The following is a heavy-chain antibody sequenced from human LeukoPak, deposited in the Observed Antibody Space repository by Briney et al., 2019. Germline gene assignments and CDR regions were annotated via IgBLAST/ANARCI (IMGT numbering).Heavy chain of an antibody. CDR3: ARGLYCGGDCSSHYFDY. CDR2: INPNSGGT. D-gene: IGHD2-21*02. Sequence: ASVKVSCKASGYSFTSYGLTWVRQAPGQGLEWMGWINPNSGGTNYAQKFQGWVTMTRDTSISTAYMELSRLRSDDTAVYYCARGLYCGGDCSSHYFDYWGQGTLVTVSS. V-gene: IGHV1-2*04. J-gene: IGHJ4*02. CDR1: GYSFTSYG.